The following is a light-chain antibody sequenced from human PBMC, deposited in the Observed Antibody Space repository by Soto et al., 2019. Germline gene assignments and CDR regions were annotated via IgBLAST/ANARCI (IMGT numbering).Light chain of an antibody. CDR2: GAS. Sequence: EIVMTQSPATLSVSPGERATLSCRASQSVSSNLAWYQQKHAQAPRLLIYGASTRATGIPARFSGSGSGTEFTLTISSLQSEDFAVYYCQQYSNWPGTFGPGTKVDIK. CDR3: QQYSNWPGT. CDR1: QSVSSN. V-gene: IGKV3-15*01. J-gene: IGKJ3*01.